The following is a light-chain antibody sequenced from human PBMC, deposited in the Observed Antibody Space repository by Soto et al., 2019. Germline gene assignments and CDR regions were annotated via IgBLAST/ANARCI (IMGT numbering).Light chain of an antibody. CDR1: QSVSYN. Sequence: ILMTQSPATLSVSPGERATLSCRASQSVSYNLAWYQQKPGQAPRLLIYDASTRATGIPARFSGSGSGTEFTLTISGLQSEDFAVYYCQQYNNWPPWPFGQGTKVEIK. CDR2: DAS. J-gene: IGKJ1*01. V-gene: IGKV3-15*01. CDR3: QQYNNWPPWP.